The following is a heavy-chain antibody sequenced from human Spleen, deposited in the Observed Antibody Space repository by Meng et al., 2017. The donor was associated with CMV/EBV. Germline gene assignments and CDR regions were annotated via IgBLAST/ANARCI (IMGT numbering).Heavy chain of an antibody. V-gene: IGHV3-23*01. CDR1: GFTFSNYQ. J-gene: IGHJ4*02. Sequence: GESLKISCAASGFTFSNYQMNWVRQAPGKGLEWVSAISGSAGSAYYADSVKGRFTISRDNSKNTLYLQLNSLRAEDTAVYYCAKAFSSSWYREYYDYWGQGTLVTVSS. CDR2: ISGSAGSA. CDR3: AKAFSSSWYREYYDY. D-gene: IGHD6-13*01.